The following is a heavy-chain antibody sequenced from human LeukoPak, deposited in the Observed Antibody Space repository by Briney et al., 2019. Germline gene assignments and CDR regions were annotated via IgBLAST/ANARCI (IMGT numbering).Heavy chain of an antibody. V-gene: IGHV4-39*02. D-gene: IGHD3-3*01. Sequence: SETLSLTCTVSGGSISSSSYYWGWIRQPPGKGLEWIGSIYYSGSTYYNPSLKSRVTISVDTSKNQFSLKLSSVTAADTAVYYCARDGRITIFGVVIIPVFDYWGQGTLVTVSS. CDR1: GGSISSSSYY. CDR3: ARDGRITIFGVVIIPVFDY. CDR2: IYYSGST. J-gene: IGHJ4*02.